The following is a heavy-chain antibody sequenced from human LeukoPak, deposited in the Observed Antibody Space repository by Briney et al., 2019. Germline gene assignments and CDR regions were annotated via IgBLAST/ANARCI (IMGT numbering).Heavy chain of an antibody. D-gene: IGHD5-18*01. CDR3: ARYPTAMVSFDY. J-gene: IGHJ4*02. Sequence: PSETLSLTCTVSGGSISSSDYYWGWIRQPPGEGLEWIGSIYYSGNTYYNPSLKSRVTISVDTSKNQFSLRLSFVTAADTAVYYCARYPTAMVSFDYWGQGTLVTVSS. CDR2: IYYSGNT. V-gene: IGHV4-39*01. CDR1: GGSISSSDYY.